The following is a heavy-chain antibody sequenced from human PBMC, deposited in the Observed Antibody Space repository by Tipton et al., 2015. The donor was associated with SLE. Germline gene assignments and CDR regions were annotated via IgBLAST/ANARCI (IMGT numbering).Heavy chain of an antibody. Sequence: TLSLTCTVSGASISSAGHYWNWIRQQPGKGLEWIGYIYPNGDTYYNPSLKSRLTLSLDTSTNQFFLRLSSVTAADTAVYYCVRGGILLFDYWGQGTLVTVSS. CDR2: IYPNGDT. CDR3: VRGGILLFDY. J-gene: IGHJ4*02. CDR1: GASISSAGHY. D-gene: IGHD6-13*01. V-gene: IGHV4-31*03.